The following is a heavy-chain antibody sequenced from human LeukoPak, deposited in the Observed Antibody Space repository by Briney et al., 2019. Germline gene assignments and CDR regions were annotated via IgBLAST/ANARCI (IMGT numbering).Heavy chain of an antibody. D-gene: IGHD3-10*01. CDR1: GFTFSSYA. CDR2: ISGGGGST. J-gene: IGHJ2*01. Sequence: GGSLRLSCAASGFTFSSYAMSWVRQAPGKGLEWVSAISGGGGSTYYADSVKGRFTISRDNSKNTLYLQMNSLRAEDTAVYYCAKRRGYYGSGSYYTWYFDLWGRGTLVTVSS. CDR3: AKRRGYYGSGSYYTWYFDL. V-gene: IGHV3-23*01.